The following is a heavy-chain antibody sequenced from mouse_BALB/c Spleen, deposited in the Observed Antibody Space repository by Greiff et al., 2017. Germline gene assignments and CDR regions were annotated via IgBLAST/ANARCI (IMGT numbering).Heavy chain of an antibody. CDR2: ISSGGSYT. CDR3: TREGNYRYDEDYAMDY. CDR1: GFTFSSYT. J-gene: IGHJ4*01. D-gene: IGHD2-14*01. Sequence: EVKLMESGGGLVKPGGSLKLSCAASGFTFSSYTMSWVRQTPEKRLEWVATISSGGSYTYYPDSVKGRFTISRDNAKNTLYLQMSSLKSEDTAMYYCTREGNYRYDEDYAMDYWGQGTSVTVSS. V-gene: IGHV5-6-4*01.